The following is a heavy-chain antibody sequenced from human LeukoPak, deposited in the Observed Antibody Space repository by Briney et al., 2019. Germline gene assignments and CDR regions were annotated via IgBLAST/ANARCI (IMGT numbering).Heavy chain of an antibody. V-gene: IGHV3-30*02. J-gene: IGHJ4*02. Sequence: GGSLRLSCAASGFTFSSYGMHWVRQAPGKGLEWVAFIRYNGSNKYYADSVKGRFTISRDNSKNTLYLQMNSLRAEDTAVYYCAKDSPPPDYGGFDYWGQGTLVTVSS. CDR1: GFTFSSYG. D-gene: IGHD4-23*01. CDR3: AKDSPPPDYGGFDY. CDR2: IRYNGSNK.